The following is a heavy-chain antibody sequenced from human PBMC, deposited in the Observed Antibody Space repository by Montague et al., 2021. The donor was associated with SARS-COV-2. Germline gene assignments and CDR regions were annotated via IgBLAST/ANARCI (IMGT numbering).Heavy chain of an antibody. CDR3: ARGMIRGVTTPFDY. J-gene: IGHJ4*02. CDR1: SGSIISSGYY. V-gene: IGHV4-39*02. CDR2: IYYSGTT. Sequence: SETLSLTCGVSSGSIISSGYYWGWIRQPPGKELEWIGNIYYSGTTYYNPSLQSRGTISVDTSKNHLSLRLSSVTAADTAVYFFARGMIRGVTTPFDYWGQGSLVTVSS. D-gene: IGHD3-10*01.